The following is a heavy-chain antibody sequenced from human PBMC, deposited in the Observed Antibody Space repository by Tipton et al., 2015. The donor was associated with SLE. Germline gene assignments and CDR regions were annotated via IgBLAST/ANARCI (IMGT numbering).Heavy chain of an antibody. CDR2: IYYSGST. D-gene: IGHD1-26*01. CDR1: GGSISSSSYY. J-gene: IGHJ4*02. V-gene: IGHV4-39*07. Sequence: TLSLTCTVSGGSISSSSYYWGWIRQPPGKGLEWIGSIYYSGSTYYNPSLKSRVTISIDTSKNQFSSRLKSVTAADTAVYYCARGGGPWGYYFDNWGQGNLVTVSS. CDR3: ARGGGPWGYYFDN.